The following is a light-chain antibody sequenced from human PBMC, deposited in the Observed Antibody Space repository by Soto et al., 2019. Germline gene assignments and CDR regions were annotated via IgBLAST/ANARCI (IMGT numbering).Light chain of an antibody. CDR1: QSVSTN. V-gene: IGKV3-15*01. CDR2: RAS. CDR3: QQYNNWPVT. J-gene: IGKJ1*01. Sequence: DIVMTQSPATLSVSPGGRATLSCRASQSVSTNLAWYQQRPGQAPRLLIYRASTRATAIPARFSGSGSGTEFTLTISSLQSEDFAVYYCQQYNNWPVTFGQGTKVDTK.